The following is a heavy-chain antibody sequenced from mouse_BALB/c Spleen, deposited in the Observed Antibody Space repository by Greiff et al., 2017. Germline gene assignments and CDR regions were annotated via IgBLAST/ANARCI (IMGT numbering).Heavy chain of an antibody. CDR2: ISYDGSN. CDR1: GYSITSGYY. V-gene: IGHV3-6*02. Sequence: EVKLQESGPGLVKPSQSLSLTCSVTGYSITSGYYWNWLRQFPGNKLEWMGYISYDGSNNYNPSLKNRISITRDTSKNQFFLKLNSVTTEDTATYYCARAGCLGLWGQGTLVTVSA. CDR3: ARAGCLGL. J-gene: IGHJ3*01. D-gene: IGHD3-1*01.